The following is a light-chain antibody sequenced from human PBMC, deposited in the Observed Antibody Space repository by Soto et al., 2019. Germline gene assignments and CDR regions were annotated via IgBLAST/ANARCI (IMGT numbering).Light chain of an antibody. CDR2: EGS. CDR3: QHRSNWPAT. CDR1: QSVNNY. J-gene: IGKJ2*01. V-gene: IGKV3-11*01. Sequence: EIVLTQSPATLSLSPGERATLSCRASQSVNNYLAWYQQEPGQAPRLLIYEGSKRATGIPARFSGSGSGTDFTLTISSLEPEDFAVYYCQHRSNWPATFGQGHKVEI.